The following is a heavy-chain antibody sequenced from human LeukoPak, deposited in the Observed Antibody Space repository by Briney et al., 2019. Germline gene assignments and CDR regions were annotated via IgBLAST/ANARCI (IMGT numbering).Heavy chain of an antibody. J-gene: IGHJ5*02. D-gene: IGHD6-19*01. CDR1: GDSVSSNSYD. Sequence: PSETLSLTCYVSGDSVSSNSYDWSWIRQPPGKGLEWIGSISYSGNTDYNPSLKSRLTISVDTSKNQFSLKLSSVTAADTAVYYCARGGTTVAGTFWFDPWGQGTLVTVSS. V-gene: IGHV4-61*01. CDR3: ARGGTTVAGTFWFDP. CDR2: ISYSGNT.